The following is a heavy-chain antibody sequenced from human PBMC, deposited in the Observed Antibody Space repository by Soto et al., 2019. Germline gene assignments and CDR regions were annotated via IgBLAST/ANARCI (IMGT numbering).Heavy chain of an antibody. CDR1: GYTFTIYY. CDR2: INPKSGGT. D-gene: IGHD1-26*01. V-gene: IGHV1-2*06. J-gene: IGHJ4*02. CDR3: AREVAKGGGSPGFDY. Sequence: ASVKVSCKASGYTFTIYYMHWVRQAPGQGLEWMGRINPKSGGTMYPQKFQGRVTMTWDTSTSTAYMALTRLRSDDTAVYCCAREVAKGGGSPGFDYLGQGTLVTVSS.